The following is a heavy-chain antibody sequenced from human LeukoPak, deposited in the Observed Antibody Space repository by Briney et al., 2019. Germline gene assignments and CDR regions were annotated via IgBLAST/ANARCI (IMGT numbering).Heavy chain of an antibody. V-gene: IGHV4-59*01. CDR1: GGSISSYY. Sequence: PSETLSLTCTVSGGSISSYYWSWIRKPPGKGLEWIGYIYYSGSTNYNPSLKSRVTISVDTSKNQFSLKLSSVTAADTAVYYCARGTSYCSGGSCYYYFDYWGQGTLVTVSS. CDR3: ARGTSYCSGGSCYYYFDY. J-gene: IGHJ4*02. D-gene: IGHD2-15*01. CDR2: IYYSGST.